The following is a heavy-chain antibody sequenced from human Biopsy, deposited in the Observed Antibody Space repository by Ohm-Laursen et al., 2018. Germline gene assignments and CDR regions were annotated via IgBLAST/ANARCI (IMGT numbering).Heavy chain of an antibody. V-gene: IGHV1-18*04. CDR1: DYTFYSYG. Sequence: SVKVFCKASDYTFYSYGITWVRRAPGQGLEWMGWITADEKNSAPKFQGRVTMTTDMSTSTAYMELRGLKSDDTAVYYCARVFGGAYYSYAFDIWGQGTLVIVSS. J-gene: IGHJ3*02. CDR2: ITADEK. CDR3: ARVFGGAYYSYAFDI. D-gene: IGHD1-26*01.